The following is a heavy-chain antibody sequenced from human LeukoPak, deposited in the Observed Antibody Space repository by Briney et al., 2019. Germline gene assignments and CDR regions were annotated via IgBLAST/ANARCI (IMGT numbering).Heavy chain of an antibody. D-gene: IGHD6-19*01. V-gene: IGHV3-64D*06. J-gene: IGHJ5*02. CDR1: GLTFSSYA. CDR3: VKVFLYRSGWWDWFDP. Sequence: GGSLRLSCSASGLTFSSYAMHWVRQAPGKGLEYVSAISSNGGSTYYADSVKGRFTISRDNSKNTLYLQMSSLRAEDTAVYYCVKVFLYRSGWWDWFDPWGRGTLVTVSS. CDR2: ISSNGGST.